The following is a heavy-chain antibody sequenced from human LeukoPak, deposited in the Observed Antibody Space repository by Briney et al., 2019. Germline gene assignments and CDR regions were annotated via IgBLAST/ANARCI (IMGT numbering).Heavy chain of an antibody. CDR3: AKSIQLWFLAHEWYYFDY. J-gene: IGHJ4*02. D-gene: IGHD5-18*01. CDR2: ISGSGGST. CDR1: GFTFSSYA. V-gene: IGHV3-23*01. Sequence: QTGGSLRLSCAASGFTFSSYAMSWVRQAPGKGLEWVSAISGSGGSTYYADSVKGRFTISRDNSKNTLYLQMNSLRAEDTAVYYCAKSIQLWFLAHEWYYFDYWGQGTLVTVSS.